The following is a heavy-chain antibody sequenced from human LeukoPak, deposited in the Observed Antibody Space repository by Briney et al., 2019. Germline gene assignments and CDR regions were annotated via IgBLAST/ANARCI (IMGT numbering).Heavy chain of an antibody. Sequence: GGSLRLSCAASGFTFGSYWMHWVRQVPGKGLVWVSRINRDGSSTTYADSVKGRFTISRDNAKNTLYLQMNSLRAEDTAVYYCARDRAFSYDSSGYFPIDYWGQGTLVTVSS. J-gene: IGHJ4*02. D-gene: IGHD3-22*01. V-gene: IGHV3-74*01. CDR1: GFTFGSYW. CDR2: INRDGSST. CDR3: ARDRAFSYDSSGYFPIDY.